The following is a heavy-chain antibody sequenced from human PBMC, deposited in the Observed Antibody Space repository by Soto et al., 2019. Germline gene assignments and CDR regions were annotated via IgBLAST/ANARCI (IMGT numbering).Heavy chain of an antibody. CDR1: GGSFSGYY. CDR3: ARGLSIAVAGPLAQNAGGNNCFDP. J-gene: IGHJ5*02. D-gene: IGHD6-19*01. V-gene: IGHV4-34*01. CDR2: INHSGST. Sequence: SETLSLTCAVYGGSFSGYYWSWIRQPPGKGLEWIGEINHSGSTNYNPSLKSRVTISVDTSKNQFSLKLSSVTAADTAVYYCARGLSIAVAGPLAQNAGGNNCFDPWGQGTLVTVSS.